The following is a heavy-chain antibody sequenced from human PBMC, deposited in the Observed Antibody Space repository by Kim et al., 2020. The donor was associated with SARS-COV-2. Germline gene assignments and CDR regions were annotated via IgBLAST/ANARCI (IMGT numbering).Heavy chain of an antibody. J-gene: IGHJ6*02. V-gene: IGHV3-48*04. D-gene: IGHD2-2*01. Sequence: GGSLRLSCAASGFTFSSYSMNWVRQAPGKGLEWVSYISSSSSTIYYADSVKGRFTISRDNAKNSLYLQMNSLRAEDTAVYYCASQEDRYCSSTSCYEYYYYGMDVWGQGPTVPVSS. CDR1: GFTFSSYS. CDR2: ISSSSSTI. CDR3: ASQEDRYCSSTSCYEYYYYGMDV.